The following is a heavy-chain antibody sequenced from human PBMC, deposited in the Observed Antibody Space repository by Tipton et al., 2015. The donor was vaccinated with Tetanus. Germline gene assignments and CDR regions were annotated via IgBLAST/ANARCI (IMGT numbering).Heavy chain of an antibody. CDR3: AGGWGSSWYYFDN. Sequence: TLSLTCAVYGGSFSGYYWTWIRQPPGTGLEWIGEINYSGSANYDPSLKSRATISVDTSKNQFSLHLTPVTAADTAVYYCAGGWGSSWYYFDNWGQGTLVTVSS. J-gene: IGHJ4*02. CDR2: INYSGSA. CDR1: GGSFSGYY. V-gene: IGHV4-34*01. D-gene: IGHD6-13*01.